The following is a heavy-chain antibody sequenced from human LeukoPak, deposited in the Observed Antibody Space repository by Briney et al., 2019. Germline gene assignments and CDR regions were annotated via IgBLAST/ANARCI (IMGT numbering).Heavy chain of an antibody. V-gene: IGHV3-7*03. CDR3: ARPGTGFDC. D-gene: IGHD1-1*01. CDR2: IKRDGSQK. Sequence: PGGSLRLSCAAPGFSFSSNWMGWVRQAPGKGLEWVAHIKRDGSQKYYLDSVKGRFTISRDNAKNSLYLQMNSLRAEDTAVYYCARPGTGFDCWGQGTLVTVSS. CDR1: GFSFSSNW. J-gene: IGHJ4*02.